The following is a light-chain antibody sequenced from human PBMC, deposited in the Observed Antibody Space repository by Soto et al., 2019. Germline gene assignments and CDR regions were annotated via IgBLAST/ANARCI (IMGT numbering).Light chain of an antibody. CDR2: GAS. CDR1: QSIRSNY. J-gene: IGKJ4*01. CDR3: QQYGWAPLT. Sequence: EIVLTQSPGTLSLSPGERATLSCRASQSIRSNYLAWYQQKPGQAPRLLIYGASRRATGIPDRFSGSGTGTDFTLTISRLDPEDFAVYHCQQYGWAPLTVGGGTKVEIK. V-gene: IGKV3-20*01.